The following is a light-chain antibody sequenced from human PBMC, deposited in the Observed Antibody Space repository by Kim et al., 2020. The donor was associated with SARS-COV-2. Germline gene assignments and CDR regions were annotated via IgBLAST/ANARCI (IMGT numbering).Light chain of an antibody. CDR1: SSNIGKNA. CDR2: TNN. J-gene: IGLJ3*02. Sequence: GQRVTISCSGSSSNIGKNAVHWYQQLPGAAPKLLIYTNNQRPSGVPDRFSGSRSDTSVSLAISGLQSEDEADYYCAAWDDSLSGWVFGGGTKLTVL. CDR3: AAWDDSLSGWV. V-gene: IGLV1-44*01.